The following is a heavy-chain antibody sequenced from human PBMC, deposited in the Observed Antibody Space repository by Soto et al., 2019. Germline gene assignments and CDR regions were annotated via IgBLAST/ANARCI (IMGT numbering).Heavy chain of an antibody. Sequence: VKVSCKASGYTFTGYYMHWVRQAPGQGLEWMGWINPNSGGTNYAQKFQGWVTMTRDTSISTAYMELSRLRSDDTAVYYCAREYCSGGSCYSGYYYGMDVWGQGTTVTVSS. CDR2: INPNSGGT. CDR1: GYTFTGYY. D-gene: IGHD2-15*01. V-gene: IGHV1-2*04. J-gene: IGHJ6*02. CDR3: AREYCSGGSCYSGYYYGMDV.